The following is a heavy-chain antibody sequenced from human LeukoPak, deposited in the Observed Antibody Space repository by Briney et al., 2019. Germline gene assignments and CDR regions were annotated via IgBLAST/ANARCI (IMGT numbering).Heavy chain of an antibody. CDR1: GGSISSGGYY. V-gene: IGHV4-31*03. CDR3: ARERYYDSSGYYYGRSGGRRYFDY. CDR2: IYYSGST. D-gene: IGHD3-22*01. J-gene: IGHJ4*02. Sequence: SETLSLTCTVSGGSISSGGYYWSWIRQHPGKGLEWIGYIYYSGSTYYNPSLKSRVTISVDTSKNQFSLKLSSVTAADTAVYYCARERYYDSSGYYYGRSGGRRYFDYWGQGTLVTVSS.